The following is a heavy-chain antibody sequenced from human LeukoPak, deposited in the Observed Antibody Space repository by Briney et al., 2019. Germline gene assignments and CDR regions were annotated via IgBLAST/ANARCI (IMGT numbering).Heavy chain of an antibody. D-gene: IGHD6-13*01. V-gene: IGHV3-48*01. Sequence: GGSLRLSCAASGFTFSSYSMNWVRQAPGKGLEWVSYISSSSSTIYYADSVKGRFTISRDNAKNSLYLQMNSLRAEDTAVYYCARFLIAAGFDYWGQGTLVTVSS. CDR2: ISSSSSTI. J-gene: IGHJ4*02. CDR1: GFTFSSYS. CDR3: ARFLIAAGFDY.